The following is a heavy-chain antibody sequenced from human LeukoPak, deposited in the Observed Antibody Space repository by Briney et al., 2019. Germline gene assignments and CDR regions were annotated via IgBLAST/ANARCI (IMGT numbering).Heavy chain of an antibody. V-gene: IGHV4-34*01. Sequence: PSETLSLTCAVYGGFFSGYYWSWIRQPPGKGREWIGEINHSASTNYNPSLKSRVTISVDTSKNQFSLKLSSVTAADTAVYYCARVISSGSPDYWGQGTLVTVSS. CDR2: INHSAST. J-gene: IGHJ4*02. D-gene: IGHD1-26*01. CDR3: ARVISSGSPDY. CDR1: GGFFSGYY.